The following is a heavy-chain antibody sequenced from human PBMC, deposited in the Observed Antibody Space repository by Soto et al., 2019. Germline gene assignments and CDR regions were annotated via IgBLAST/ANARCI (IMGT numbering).Heavy chain of an antibody. CDR3: ARTFSTGYLTIDC. CDR2: ITSSGSST. J-gene: IGHJ4*02. Sequence: PKGSLRLSCAASGFTFSTSSMNWVRQAPGKGLEWVSYITSSGSSTSYADSVKGRFTISRDNAKDSLYLQMNSLRAEDTAVYYCARTFSTGYLTIDCWGQGALVTVSS. CDR1: GFTFSTSS. V-gene: IGHV3-48*01. D-gene: IGHD3-9*01.